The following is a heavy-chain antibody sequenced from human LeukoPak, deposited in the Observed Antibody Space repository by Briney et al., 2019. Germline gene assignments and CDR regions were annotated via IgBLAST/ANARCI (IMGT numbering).Heavy chain of an antibody. CDR3: AKDISTSS. D-gene: IGHD2/OR15-2a*01. V-gene: IGHV3-30*18. CDR1: GFTVNNNY. Sequence: GGSLRLSCAASGFTVNNNYMNWTRQAPGKGLEWVAVISYDGSNKYYADSVKGRFTISRDNSKNTLYLHMTSLGAEDTAIYYCAKDISTSSWGQGTLVTVSS. J-gene: IGHJ5*02. CDR2: ISYDGSNK.